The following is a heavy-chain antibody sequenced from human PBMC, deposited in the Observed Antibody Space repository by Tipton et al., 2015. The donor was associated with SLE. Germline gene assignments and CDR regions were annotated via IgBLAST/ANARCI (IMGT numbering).Heavy chain of an antibody. Sequence: VQLVQSGAEVKKPGESLKISCKGSGYSFTTYWIGWVRQMPGKGVELMGIIYPGDSDIRYGPSFQGQVTISADKSINTAYLQWSSLKASDTAMYYCARQRSYCTSTSCHYWYFDLWGRGTLVTVSS. D-gene: IGHD2-2*01. CDR1: GYSFTTYW. V-gene: IGHV5-51*01. CDR3: ARQRSYCTSTSCHYWYFDL. CDR2: IYPGDSDI. J-gene: IGHJ2*01.